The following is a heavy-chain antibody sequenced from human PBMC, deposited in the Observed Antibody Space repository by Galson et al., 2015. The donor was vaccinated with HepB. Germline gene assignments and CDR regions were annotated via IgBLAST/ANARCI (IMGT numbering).Heavy chain of an antibody. V-gene: IGHV1-69*10. J-gene: IGHJ4*02. CDR2: IIPLFNIV. CDR3: ARVACGGGSCYGHFDY. CDR1: GGTFSSYT. D-gene: IGHD2-15*01. Sequence: SVKVSCKASGGTFSSYTISWVRQAPGQGLEWMGGIIPLFNIVNYAQKFQGRVTITAAKSTSTVYMELSSLRSEDTAVYYCARVACGGGSCYGHFDYWARGTLVTVSS.